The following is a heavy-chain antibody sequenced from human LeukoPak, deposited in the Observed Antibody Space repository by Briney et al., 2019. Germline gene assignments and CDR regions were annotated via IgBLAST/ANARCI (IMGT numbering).Heavy chain of an antibody. D-gene: IGHD2-8*02. CDR3: ARELGTDYFDY. CDR1: GSTFSSYS. J-gene: IGHJ4*02. Sequence: GGSLRLSCAASGSTFSSYSMNWVRQAPRKGLEWVSSISSSSSYIYYADSVKGRFTISRDNAKNSLYLQMNSLRAEDTAVYYCARELGTDYFDYWGQGTLVTVSS. V-gene: IGHV3-21*01. CDR2: ISSSSSYI.